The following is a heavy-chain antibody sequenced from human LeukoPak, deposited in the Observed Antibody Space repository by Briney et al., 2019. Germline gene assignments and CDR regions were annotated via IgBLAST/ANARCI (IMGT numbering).Heavy chain of an antibody. D-gene: IGHD2-2*01. J-gene: IGHJ6*02. CDR1: GFTFDDYT. CDR2: ISWDGGST. Sequence: GGSLRLSCAASGFTFDDYTMHWVRQAPGKGLEWVSLISWDGGSTYYADSVKGRFTISRDNSKNSLYLQMNSLRTEDTALYYCAKDIDCRSTSCYLEGSYYYYGMDVWGQGTTVTVSS. CDR3: AKDIDCRSTSCYLEGSYYYYGMDV. V-gene: IGHV3-43*01.